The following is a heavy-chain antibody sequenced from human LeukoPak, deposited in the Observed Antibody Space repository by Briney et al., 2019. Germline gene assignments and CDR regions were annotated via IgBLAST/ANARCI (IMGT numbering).Heavy chain of an antibody. CDR3: ARGEAVRPDY. CDR2: INEDGSQK. J-gene: IGHJ4*02. Sequence: GGSLRLSCAASGFSFSDSWMTWIRQAPGKGLEWVANINEDGSQKYFVDSVKGRFTISRDNAKNSLYLQMNSLRAEDTAVYYCARGEAVRPDYWGQGTLVTVSS. D-gene: IGHD6-6*01. V-gene: IGHV3-7*01. CDR1: GFSFSDSW.